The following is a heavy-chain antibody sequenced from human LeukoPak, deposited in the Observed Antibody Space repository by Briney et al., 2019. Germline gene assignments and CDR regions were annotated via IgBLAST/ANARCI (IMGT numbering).Heavy chain of an antibody. D-gene: IGHD3-3*01. J-gene: IGHJ3*02. CDR3: ARGREGRRQNYDFWSGTRRRASAFDI. CDR2: ISPNSGGT. Sequence: ASVKVSCKASGYTFTGYYMHWVRQAPGQGLEWMGWISPNSGGTNYAQKFQGRVTMTRDTSISTAYMELSRLRSDDTAVYYCARGREGRRQNYDFWSGTRRRASAFDIWGQGTMVTVSS. CDR1: GYTFTGYY. V-gene: IGHV1-2*02.